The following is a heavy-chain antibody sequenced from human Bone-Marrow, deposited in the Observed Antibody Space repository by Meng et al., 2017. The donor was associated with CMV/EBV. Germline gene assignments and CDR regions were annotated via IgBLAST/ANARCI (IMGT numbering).Heavy chain of an antibody. V-gene: IGHV3-7*03. CDR2: IKQDGSEK. CDR3: ARGGDFWSAMGAFDI. CDR1: GFTFSSYW. Sequence: GGSLRLSCAASGFTFSSYWMSWVRQAPGKGLEWVANIKQDGSEKYYVDSVKGRFTISRDNAKNSLYLQMNSLRAEDTAVYYCARGGDFWSAMGAFDIWGQGTMVTVSS. D-gene: IGHD3-3*01. J-gene: IGHJ3*02.